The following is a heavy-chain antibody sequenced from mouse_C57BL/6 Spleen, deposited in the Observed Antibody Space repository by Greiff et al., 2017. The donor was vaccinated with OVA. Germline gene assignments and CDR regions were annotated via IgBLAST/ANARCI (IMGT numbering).Heavy chain of an antibody. CDR1: GYTFTSYW. J-gene: IGHJ3*01. CDR3: AGGEISTIVGALAY. CDR2: IVPSDSYT. D-gene: IGHD1-1*01. V-gene: IGHV1-59*01. Sequence: QVQLQQSGAELVRPGTSVKLSCKATGYTFTSYWMHWVKQRPGHGLEWIGVIVPSDSYTNSNQKFKGKATFTADTSSSTAYMQLSSLTSEDSAVYYCAGGEISTIVGALAYWGQGTLVTVSA.